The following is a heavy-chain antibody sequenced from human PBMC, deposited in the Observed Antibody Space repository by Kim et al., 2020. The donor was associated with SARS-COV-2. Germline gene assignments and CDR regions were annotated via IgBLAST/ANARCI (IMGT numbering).Heavy chain of an antibody. V-gene: IGHV4-31*03. D-gene: IGHD5-18*01. CDR1: GGSISSGGYY. CDR3: ARTSGVDTAMVDDY. CDR2: IYYSGST. Sequence: SETLSLTCTVSGGSISSGGYYWSWIRQHPGKGLEWIGYIYYSGSTYYNPSLKSRVPISVDTSKNQFSLKLSSVTAADTAVYYCARTSGVDTAMVDDYWGQGTLVTVSS. J-gene: IGHJ4*02.